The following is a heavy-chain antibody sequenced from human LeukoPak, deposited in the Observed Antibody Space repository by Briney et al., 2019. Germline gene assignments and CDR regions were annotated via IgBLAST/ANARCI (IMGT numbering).Heavy chain of an antibody. J-gene: IGHJ3*02. CDR3: AREMGLVDMSTMIPGGAFDI. CDR2: ISSSASTK. D-gene: IGHD5-24*01. V-gene: IGHV3-48*03. Sequence: PGGSLRVSCAASGFTFSTYEMHWVRQAPGKGLEWLSYISSSASTKHYADSAKGRFTISRDNAKNSLSLQMNSLRAEDTAVYYCAREMGLVDMSTMIPGGAFDIWGQGTAVTVSS. CDR1: GFTFSTYE.